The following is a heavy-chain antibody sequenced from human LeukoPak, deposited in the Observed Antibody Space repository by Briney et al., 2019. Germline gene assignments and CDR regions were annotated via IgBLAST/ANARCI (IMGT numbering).Heavy chain of an antibody. CDR3: AKDHCPAKVPNWYYGLDV. CDR1: GFTFSSYA. J-gene: IGHJ6*02. V-gene: IGHV3-23*01. Sequence: GGSLRLSCAASGFTFSSYAMSWVRQAPGKGLEWVSTLSDTGGSTYYADSVKGRFTISRDNSKNKLYLQMNSLRAEDTAVYHCAKDHCPAKVPNWYYGLDVWGQGTTVTVSS. D-gene: IGHD2-2*01. CDR2: LSDTGGST.